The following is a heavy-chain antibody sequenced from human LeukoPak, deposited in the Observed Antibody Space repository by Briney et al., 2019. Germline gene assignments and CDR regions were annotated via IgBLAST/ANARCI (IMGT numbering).Heavy chain of an antibody. CDR2: IKSKTDGGTT. CDR3: TTVFMQLERREIAVVDY. J-gene: IGHJ4*02. V-gene: IGHV3-15*01. D-gene: IGHD1-1*01. Sequence: GGSLRLSCAASGFTFSNAWMSWVRQAPGKGLEWVGRIKSKTDGGTTDYAAPVKGRFTISRDDSKNTLYLQMNSLKTEDTAVYYCTTVFMQLERREIAVVDYWGQGTLVTVSS. CDR1: GFTFSNAW.